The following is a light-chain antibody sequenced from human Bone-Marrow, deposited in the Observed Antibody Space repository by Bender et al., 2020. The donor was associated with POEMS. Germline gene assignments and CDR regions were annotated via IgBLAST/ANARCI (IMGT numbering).Light chain of an antibody. V-gene: IGLV1-44*01. J-gene: IGLJ3*02. Sequence: QSVLTQPPSASGTPGQRVTISCSGGSSNIGAHAVNWYQQHSGKAPKLMIFDVSNRPSGVSNRFSGSRSGTSASLAISGLQSEDEADYYCAVWDDSLNGWVFGGGTKLTVL. CDR3: AVWDDSLNGWV. CDR2: DVS. CDR1: SSNIGAHA.